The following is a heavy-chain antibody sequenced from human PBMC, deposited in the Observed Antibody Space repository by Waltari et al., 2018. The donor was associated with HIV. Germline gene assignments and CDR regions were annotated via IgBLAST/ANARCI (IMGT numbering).Heavy chain of an antibody. Sequence: EVQLVETGGGLIHPGGSLRLSCAASGLSVSSNYLDWVRQAPGKGLEGVSVIYRSGEAYYSDFGKGRFTISRDNSKNTLYLQMNSLRAEDTAVYYCARVRSIMGRFLGFDYWGQGTLVTVSS. J-gene: IGHJ4*02. CDR1: GLSVSSNY. V-gene: IGHV3-53*02. CDR2: IYRSGEA. D-gene: IGHD3-3*02. CDR3: ARVRSIMGRFLGFDY.